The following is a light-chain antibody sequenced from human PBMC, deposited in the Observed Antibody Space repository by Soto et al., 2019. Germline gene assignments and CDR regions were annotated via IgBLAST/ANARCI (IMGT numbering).Light chain of an antibody. V-gene: IGLV1-44*01. CDR1: SSNIGSNT. J-gene: IGLJ2*01. CDR2: EVS. Sequence: QSVLTQPPSASGTPGQRVTISCSGSSSNIGSNTVNWYQQLPGTAPKLLIYEVSNRPSGISSRFSGSKSGNTASLTISGLQTEDEAIYFCGSYTSRSSITLMLFGGGTKLTVL. CDR3: GSYTSRSSITLML.